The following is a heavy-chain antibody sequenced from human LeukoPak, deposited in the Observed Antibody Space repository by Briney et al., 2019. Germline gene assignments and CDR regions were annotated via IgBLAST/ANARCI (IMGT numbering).Heavy chain of an antibody. V-gene: IGHV1-8*01. Sequence: ASVKVSCKASGYTFTSYDINWVRQATGQGLEWMGWMNPNSGSTGYAQKFQGRVTMTRNTSISTAYMELSSLRSEDTAVYYCAGGIAAAGTYWFDPWGQGTLVTVSS. CDR2: MNPNSGST. CDR1: GYTFTSYD. CDR3: AGGIAAAGTYWFDP. J-gene: IGHJ5*02. D-gene: IGHD6-13*01.